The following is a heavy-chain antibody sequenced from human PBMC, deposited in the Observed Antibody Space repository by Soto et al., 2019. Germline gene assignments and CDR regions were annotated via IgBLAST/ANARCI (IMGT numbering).Heavy chain of an antibody. CDR2: IIPIFGTA. J-gene: IGHJ6*01. V-gene: IGHV1-69*13. Sequence: GASVKVSCKASGGTFSSYAISWVRQAPGQGLEWMGEIIPIFGTANYAQKFQGRVTITADESTSTAYMELSSLRSEDTAVYYCARGGPYSSSYYYYNYVMDVWGQGTTVTVSS. CDR3: ARGGPYSSSYYYYNYVMDV. CDR1: GGTFSSYA. D-gene: IGHD6-6*01.